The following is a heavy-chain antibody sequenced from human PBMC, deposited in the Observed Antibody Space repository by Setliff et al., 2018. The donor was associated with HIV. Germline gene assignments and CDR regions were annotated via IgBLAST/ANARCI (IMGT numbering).Heavy chain of an antibody. CDR2: ISYDGSNK. Sequence: GGSLRLSCAASGFTFSSYAMHWVRQAPGKGLEWVAVISYDGSNKYYADSVKGRFTISRDNSKNTLYLQMNSLRAEDTAVYYCARDGGGYNYGSIRYFDYWSQGTLVTVSS. CDR3: ARDGGGYNYGSIRYFDY. D-gene: IGHD5-18*01. J-gene: IGHJ4*02. V-gene: IGHV3-30*01. CDR1: GFTFSSYA.